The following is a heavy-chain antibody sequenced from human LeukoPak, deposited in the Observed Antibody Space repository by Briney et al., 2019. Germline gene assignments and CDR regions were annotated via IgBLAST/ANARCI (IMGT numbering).Heavy chain of an antibody. CDR3: ARVYCSSTSCWGRGYYMDV. D-gene: IGHD2-2*01. V-gene: IGHV3-64*01. CDR2: ISTSGGST. Sequence: PGGSLRLSCAASGFTFSSYAMHWVRQAPGKGLEYVSAISTSGGSTYYANSVKGRFTISRDNSKNTLYLQMGSLRADDMAVYYCARVYCSSTSCWGRGYYMDVWGKGTTDTVSS. CDR1: GFTFSSYA. J-gene: IGHJ6*03.